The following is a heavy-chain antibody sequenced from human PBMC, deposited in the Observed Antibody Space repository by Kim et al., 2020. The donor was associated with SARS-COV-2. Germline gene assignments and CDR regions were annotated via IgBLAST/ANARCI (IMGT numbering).Heavy chain of an antibody. CDR2: MSYSGST. CDR1: GGSISSSSYY. D-gene: IGHD1-26*01. J-gene: IGHJ4*02. V-gene: IGHV4-39*01. CDR3: ARHVALDSGSYSRGQIDY. Sequence: SETLSLTCTVSGGSISSSSYYWGWIRQPPGKGLEWIGSMSYSGSTYYKPSLKSRVTISVDTSKNQFSLRLSSVTAADTAVYYCARHVALDSGSYSRGQIDYWGQGTLVTVSS.